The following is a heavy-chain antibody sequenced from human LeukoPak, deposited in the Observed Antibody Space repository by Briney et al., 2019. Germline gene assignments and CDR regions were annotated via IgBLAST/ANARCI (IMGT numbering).Heavy chain of an antibody. CDR1: GGSISSYY. Sequence: SETLSLTCTVSGGSISSYYWSWIRQPPEKGLEWIGYIYYSGSTNYNPSLKSRVTISVDTSKNQFSLKLSSVTAADTAVYYCARDNKELWFGELSGYYYYYMDVWGKGTTVTVSS. D-gene: IGHD3-10*01. J-gene: IGHJ6*03. CDR3: ARDNKELWFGELSGYYYYYMDV. CDR2: IYYSGST. V-gene: IGHV4-59*01.